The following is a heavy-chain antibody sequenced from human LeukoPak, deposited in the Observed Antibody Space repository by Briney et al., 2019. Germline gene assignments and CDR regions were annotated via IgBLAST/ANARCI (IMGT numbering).Heavy chain of an antibody. J-gene: IGHJ4*02. CDR1: GLTFSSFS. V-gene: IGHV3-21*06. CDR3: ARLRRNSDKSGFYYYYDY. D-gene: IGHD3-22*01. CDR2: INTVDSYI. Sequence: PGGSLRLSCAASGLTFSSFSFNWVRQGPGKGLEWVSSINTVDSYIYYADSVKGRFTISRDNAKNSLYLQMNSLRAEDTGVYYCARLRRNSDKSGFYYYYDYWGQGTLVTVSS.